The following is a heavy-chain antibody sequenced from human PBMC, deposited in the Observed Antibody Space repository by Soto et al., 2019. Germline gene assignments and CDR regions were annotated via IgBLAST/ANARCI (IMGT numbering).Heavy chain of an antibody. CDR1: GFTFSSYA. D-gene: IGHD2-2*01. J-gene: IGHJ4*02. V-gene: IGHV3-23*01. Sequence: PRGSLRLSCAASGFTFSSYAMSWVRQPPGKGLEWVSAISDSGGSTYYADSVKGRFTISRDNSKNTPYLQMNSLRAEDTAVYYYAKDPPLMPNPLYYSSSSCYAYWGQGTLVTVSS. CDR3: AKDPPLMPNPLYYSSSSCYAY. CDR2: ISDSGGST.